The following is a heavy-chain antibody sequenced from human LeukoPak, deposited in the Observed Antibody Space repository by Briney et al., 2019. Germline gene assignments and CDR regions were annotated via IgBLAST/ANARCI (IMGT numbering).Heavy chain of an antibody. D-gene: IGHD1/OR15-1a*01. V-gene: IGHV1-18*01. J-gene: IGHJ5*02. CDR2: ISAYNGYT. CDR1: VYTLTTYD. Sequence: AAVTVSCMPSVYTLTTYDINWVRQAPGQGGAWMGRISAYNGYTNYGQKLQGRVTMTTDTSTNTAYMKLRSLRSDDRAVYYCARVGTGTRCFDPWGQGTLVTVSS. CDR3: ARVGTGTRCFDP.